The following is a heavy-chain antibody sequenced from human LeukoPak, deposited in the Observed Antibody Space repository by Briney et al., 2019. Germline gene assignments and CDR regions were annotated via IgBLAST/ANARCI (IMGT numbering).Heavy chain of an antibody. Sequence: SGTLSLTCIVSGGSISNYYWSWVRQPPGKGLEWIGYVYSSGSTNYNPSLKSRVTISVDTSKNQFSLRLSSVTAADTAVYYCARGQLYYDSTGYYYWGQGTLVTVSS. J-gene: IGHJ4*02. CDR2: VYSSGST. CDR3: ARGQLYYDSTGYYY. CDR1: GGSISNYY. D-gene: IGHD3-22*01. V-gene: IGHV4-59*01.